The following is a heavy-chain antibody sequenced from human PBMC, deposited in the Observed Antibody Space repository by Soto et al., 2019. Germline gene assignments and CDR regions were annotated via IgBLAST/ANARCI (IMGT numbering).Heavy chain of an antibody. V-gene: IGHV4-59*01. D-gene: IGHD2-15*01. CDR2: IYYSGST. Sequence: SETLSLTCTVSGGSISSYYWSWIRQPPGKGLEWIGYIYYSGSTNYNPSIKSRVTISVDTSKNQFSLKLSSVTAADTAVYYFAGRLLGYCSGGSCFTNWFDPWGQGTLVTVSS. J-gene: IGHJ5*02. CDR3: AGRLLGYCSGGSCFTNWFDP. CDR1: GGSISSYY.